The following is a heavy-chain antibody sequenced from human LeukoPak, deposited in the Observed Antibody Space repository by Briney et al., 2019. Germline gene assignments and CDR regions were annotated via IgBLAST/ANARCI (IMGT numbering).Heavy chain of an antibody. CDR1: GFTFSSYA. J-gene: IGHJ4*02. CDR3: ARRQYYYDSSGYRQPLDY. D-gene: IGHD3-22*01. Sequence: PGGSLRLSSAASGFTFSSYAMSWVRQAPGKGLEWVSSISSSSSYIYYADSVKGRFTISRDNAKNSLYLQMNSLRAEDTAVYYCARRQYYYDSSGYRQPLDYWGQGTLVTVSS. V-gene: IGHV3-21*01. CDR2: ISSSSSYI.